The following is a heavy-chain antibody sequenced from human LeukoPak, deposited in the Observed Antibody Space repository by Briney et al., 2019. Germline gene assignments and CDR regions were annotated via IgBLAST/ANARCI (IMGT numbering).Heavy chain of an antibody. CDR1: GFIFSNYA. D-gene: IGHD1-1*01. J-gene: IGHJ4*02. CDR3: AKQFLDTS. CDR2: INEVDPNT. Sequence: PGGSLRLSCAASGFIFSNYAMTWVRQAPGKGPEWVSSINEVDPNTYYADSVKGRFTVSRDNSKNMLFLQMNSLRVEDTAVYYCAKQFLDTSWAQGTLVTVSS. V-gene: IGHV3-23*01.